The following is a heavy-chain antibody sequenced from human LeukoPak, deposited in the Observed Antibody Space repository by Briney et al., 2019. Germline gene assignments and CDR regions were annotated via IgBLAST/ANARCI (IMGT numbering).Heavy chain of an antibody. Sequence: PGGSLRLSCAASGFTFSSYEMNWVRQAPGKGLEWVSYISSSGSTIYYADSVKGRFTISRDNAKNSLYLQMNSLRAEDTAVYYCARDRFSDWGDYYYYYMGVWGKGTTVTVSS. CDR1: GFTFSSYE. CDR3: ARDRFSDWGDYYYYYMGV. D-gene: IGHD3-16*01. CDR2: ISSSGSTI. J-gene: IGHJ6*03. V-gene: IGHV3-48*03.